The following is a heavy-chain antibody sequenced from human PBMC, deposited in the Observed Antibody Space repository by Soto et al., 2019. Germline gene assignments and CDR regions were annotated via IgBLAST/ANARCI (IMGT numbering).Heavy chain of an antibody. CDR3: ARGETYLGV. Sequence: QVQLVQSGAEVKKPGSSVKVSCKTSSDTFHKYAFNWVRQAPGQGLEWMGWIIPIFSSRNYAEKFQGRVTITADDSTSTAYMELRSLRFEDTAVYYCARGETYLGVWGQGTTVTVSS. J-gene: IGHJ6*02. D-gene: IGHD3-16*01. CDR2: IIPIFSSR. V-gene: IGHV1-69*01. CDR1: SDTFHKYA.